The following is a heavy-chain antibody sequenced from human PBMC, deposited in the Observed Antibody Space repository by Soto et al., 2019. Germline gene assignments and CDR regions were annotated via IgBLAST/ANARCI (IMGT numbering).Heavy chain of an antibody. CDR3: AKGARPLLLYGMDV. D-gene: IGHD2-21*01. J-gene: IGHJ6*02. Sequence: PGGSLRLSCAASGFTFSSYGMHWVRQAPGKGLEWVAVISYDGSNKYYADSVKGRFTISRDNSKNTLYLQMNSLRAEDTFVYYCAKGARPLLLYGMDVWGQGTTVTVSS. V-gene: IGHV3-30*18. CDR1: GFTFSSYG. CDR2: ISYDGSNK.